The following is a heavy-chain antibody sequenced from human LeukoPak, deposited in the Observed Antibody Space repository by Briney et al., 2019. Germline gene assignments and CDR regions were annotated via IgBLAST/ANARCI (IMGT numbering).Heavy chain of an antibody. J-gene: IGHJ4*02. D-gene: IGHD2-15*01. Sequence: GGSLRLSCAASGFTFDDYAMHWVRQAPGKGLEWFSGISWNSGSIGYADSVKGRFTISRDNAKNSLYLQMNSLRAEDTALYYCAKASEPVVVAASLPYYFDYWGQGTLVTVSS. CDR2: ISWNSGSI. CDR3: AKASEPVVVAASLPYYFDY. V-gene: IGHV3-9*01. CDR1: GFTFDDYA.